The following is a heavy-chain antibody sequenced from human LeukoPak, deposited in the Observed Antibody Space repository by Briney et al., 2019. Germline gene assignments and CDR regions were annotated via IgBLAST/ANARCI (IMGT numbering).Heavy chain of an antibody. CDR3: ARDEEPLDAFDI. CDR2: IYYSGST. D-gene: IGHD1-26*01. Sequence: SETLSLTCTVSGGSISSSSYYWGWIRQPPGKGLEWIGSIYYSGSTYYNPSLKSRVTISVDTSKNQFSLKLSSVTAADTAVYYCARDEEPLDAFDIWGQGTMVTVSS. J-gene: IGHJ3*02. V-gene: IGHV4-39*07. CDR1: GGSISSSSYY.